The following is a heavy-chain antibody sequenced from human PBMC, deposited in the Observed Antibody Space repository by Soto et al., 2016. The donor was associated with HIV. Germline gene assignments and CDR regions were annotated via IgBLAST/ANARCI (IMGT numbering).Heavy chain of an antibody. CDR1: GYSITSGYY. Sequence: QVQLQESGPGLVKPSETLSLTCAVSGYSITSGYYWGWIRQPPGKGLEWIGSFYHNGKSEYNPSLKSRVTLSLDTSKNHFFLKLGSVIATDTAIYYCARYSSSSSFDSWGQGPWSPS. CDR3: ARYSSSSSFDS. J-gene: IGHJ4*02. V-gene: IGHV4-38-2*01. CDR2: FYHNGKS. D-gene: IGHD6-6*01.